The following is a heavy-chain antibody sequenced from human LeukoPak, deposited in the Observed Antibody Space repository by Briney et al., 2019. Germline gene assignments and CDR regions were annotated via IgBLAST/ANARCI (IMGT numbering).Heavy chain of an antibody. CDR2: ISSSSSTI. Sequence: GRSLRLSCAASGFTFSGFAMNWVRQAPGKGLDWVAYISSSSSTIYYADSVKGRFTISRDNANNSLYLQISSLRPEDTAIYYCAKDGGFSWFDPWGQGTQVTVSS. D-gene: IGHD5-18*01. V-gene: IGHV3-48*01. J-gene: IGHJ5*02. CDR1: GFTFSGFA. CDR3: AKDGGFSWFDP.